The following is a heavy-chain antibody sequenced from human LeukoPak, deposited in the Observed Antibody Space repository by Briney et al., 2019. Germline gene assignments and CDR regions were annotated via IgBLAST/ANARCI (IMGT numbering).Heavy chain of an antibody. V-gene: IGHV4-38-2*01. D-gene: IGHD3-22*01. CDR2: IYHSGYT. CDR1: GYSISSDYY. Sequence: SETLSLTCAVSGYSISSDYYWGWIRQPPGQGREWNGSIYHSGYTYYYPSLKSRVTISVDTSKNHFSLKLNSVTAANTAVYYCARAPRDSSGYYMRSFDYWGQGTLVTVSS. J-gene: IGHJ4*02. CDR3: ARAPRDSSGYYMRSFDY.